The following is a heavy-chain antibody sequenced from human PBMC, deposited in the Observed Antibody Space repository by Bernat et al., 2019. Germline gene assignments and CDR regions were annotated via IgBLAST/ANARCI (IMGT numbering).Heavy chain of an antibody. CDR3: AKVLNYYAHDLWDAFDI. V-gene: IGHV3-30*18. CDR2: ISYDGSNK. CDR1: GFTVSSNY. D-gene: IGHD3-10*01. J-gene: IGHJ3*02. Sequence: VQLVESGGGLVQPGGSLRLSCAASGFTVSSNYMSWVRQAPGKGLEWVAVISYDGSNKYYADSVKGRFTISRDNSKNTLYLQMNSLRAEDTAVYYCAKVLNYYAHDLWDAFDIWGQGTMVTVSS.